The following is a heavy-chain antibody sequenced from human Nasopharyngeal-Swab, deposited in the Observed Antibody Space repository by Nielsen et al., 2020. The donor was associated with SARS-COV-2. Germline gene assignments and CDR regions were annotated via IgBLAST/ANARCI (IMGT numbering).Heavy chain of an antibody. V-gene: IGHV3-7*03. CDR2: IKEDGSEK. CDR1: GFIFSSYW. CDR3: AGGNSADH. D-gene: IGHD4-23*01. Sequence: GGSLRLSCAASGFIFSSYWMSWVRQAPGKGLEWVANIKEDGSEKYYVDSVKGRFTISRDNAKNSLYLQMYSLRAEDTAVYYCAGGNSADHWGQGTLVTVSS. J-gene: IGHJ4*02.